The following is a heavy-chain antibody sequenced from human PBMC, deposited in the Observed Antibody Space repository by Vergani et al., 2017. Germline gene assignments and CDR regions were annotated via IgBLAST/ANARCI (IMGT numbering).Heavy chain of an antibody. CDR2: IIPIFHTT. V-gene: IGHV1-69*13. J-gene: IGHJ3*02. CDR3: AKDYGGYSGAFDI. CDR1: GGTFSSHA. Sequence: QVRLVQSGAEVKKPGSSVKVSCKASGGTFSSHAINWVRQAPGQGLEWMGRIIPIFHTTNSAQRFQGRVTITADESASTAYMELSSLRSEDTAVYYCAKDYGGYSGAFDIWGQGTMVTVSP. D-gene: IGHD4-23*01.